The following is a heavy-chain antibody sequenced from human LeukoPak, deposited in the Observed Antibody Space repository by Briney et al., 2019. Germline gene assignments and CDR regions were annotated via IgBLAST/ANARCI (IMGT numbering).Heavy chain of an antibody. V-gene: IGHV3-11*04. CDR3: TRDPSHFDS. CDR2: ISGSGHDI. Sequence: GGSLRLSCAASGFTFSDSYMTWVRQAPGKGVEWVAYISGSGHDINYSDSVKGRFTISRDNAKNSLYLQMSSLRVEDTAVYYCTRDPSHFDSCGQGTLVTVSS. CDR1: GFTFSDSY. J-gene: IGHJ5*01.